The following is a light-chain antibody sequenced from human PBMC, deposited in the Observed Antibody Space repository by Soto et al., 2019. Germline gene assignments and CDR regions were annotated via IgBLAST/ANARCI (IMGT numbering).Light chain of an antibody. V-gene: IGKV1-27*01. CDR3: QKYTNVPT. CDR2: DAS. J-gene: IGKJ4*01. Sequence: DIQMTQSPSSLSASVGDRVTITCRASQGISNYLAWYQQIPGKVPKLLISDASTLQSVVPSRFSGSGSGTDFTLTISSLQPEDVATYYCQKYTNVPTFGGGTKVEIK. CDR1: QGISNY.